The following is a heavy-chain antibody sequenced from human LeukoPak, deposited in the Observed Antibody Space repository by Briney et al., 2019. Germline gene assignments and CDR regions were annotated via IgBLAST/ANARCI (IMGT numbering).Heavy chain of an antibody. Sequence: GGSLRLSCAASGFTFSSYRMNWVRQAPGKGLEWVSYISSSSRTIYYADSVKGRFTISRDNAKNSLYLQMNSLRAEDTAVYYCARDTHYEISAYSRPRYFDLWGRGTLVTVSS. J-gene: IGHJ2*01. CDR2: ISSSSRTI. CDR1: GFTFSSYR. D-gene: IGHD3-22*01. V-gene: IGHV3-48*01. CDR3: ARDTHYEISAYSRPRYFDL.